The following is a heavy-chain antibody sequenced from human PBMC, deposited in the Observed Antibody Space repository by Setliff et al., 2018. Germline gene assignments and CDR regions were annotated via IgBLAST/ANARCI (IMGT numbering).Heavy chain of an antibody. CDR1: GYSFTSYW. CDR3: ARVYAAVVGYYYYYMDV. D-gene: IGHD6-19*01. Sequence: GESLKISCKGSGYSFTSYWIGWVRQMPGKGLEWMGIINPRDSDTRYSPSFQGQVTISADKSISTAYLQWSSLKDSDTAMYYCARVYAAVVGYYYYYMDVWGKGTTVTVS. V-gene: IGHV5-51*01. CDR2: INPRDSDT. J-gene: IGHJ6*03.